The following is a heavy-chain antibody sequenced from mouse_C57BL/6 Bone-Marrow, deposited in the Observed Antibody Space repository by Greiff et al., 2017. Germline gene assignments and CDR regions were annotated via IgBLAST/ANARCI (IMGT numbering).Heavy chain of an antibody. CDR2: IDPSDSYT. CDR1: GYTFTSYW. D-gene: IGHD2-1*01. CDR3: ARVGGNYDY. Sequence: QVQLQQPGAELVMPGASVKLSCKASGYTFTSYWMHWVKQRPGQGLEWIGEIDPSDSYTNYNQKFKGKSTLTVDKSSSTAYMQLSSLTSEDSAVYYCARVGGNYDYWGQGTTRTVSS. V-gene: IGHV1-69*01. J-gene: IGHJ2*01.